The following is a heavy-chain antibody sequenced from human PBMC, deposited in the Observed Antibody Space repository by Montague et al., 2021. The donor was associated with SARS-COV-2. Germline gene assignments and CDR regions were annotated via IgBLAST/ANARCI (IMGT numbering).Heavy chain of an antibody. CDR2: INHSGST. D-gene: IGHD5-24*01. J-gene: IGHJ4*02. Sequence: SETLSLTCAVYGASFNGYYWTWIRQPPGKGLEWIGEINHSGSTSYNPSLRSRVTISVDTSKNQFSLKLTSVTAADTAVYYCTRRLRGFKRHYFDYWGQGTLVTVSS. CDR1: GASFNGYY. CDR3: TRRLRGFKRHYFDY. V-gene: IGHV4-34*01.